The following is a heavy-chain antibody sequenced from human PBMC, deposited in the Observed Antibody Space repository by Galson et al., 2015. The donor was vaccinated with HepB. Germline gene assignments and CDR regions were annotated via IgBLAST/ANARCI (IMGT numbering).Heavy chain of an antibody. CDR1: GFTFSSYS. CDR3: ARAGEFYGGNPRGTTSLNYFDY. J-gene: IGHJ4*02. D-gene: IGHD4-23*01. Sequence: SLRLSCAASGFTFSSYSMNWVRQAPGKGLEWVSSISSSSSYIYYADSVKGRSTISRDNAKNSLYLQMNSLRAEDTAVYYCARAGEFYGGNPRGTTSLNYFDYWGQGTLVTVSS. CDR2: ISSSSSYI. V-gene: IGHV3-21*01.